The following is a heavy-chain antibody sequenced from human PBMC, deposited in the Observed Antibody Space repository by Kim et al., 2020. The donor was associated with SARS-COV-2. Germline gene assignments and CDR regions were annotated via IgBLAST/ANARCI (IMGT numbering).Heavy chain of an antibody. D-gene: IGHD6-19*01. Sequence: GGSLRLSCVASGFTFSTYAMSWVRQAPGKGLEWVSVISAGGITTYYADSVRGRFTISRDNSKNTLYLQMNSLRAEDTAVYYCARDRDGWERFIAYWCQG. J-gene: IGHJ4*02. CDR3: ARDRDGWERFIAY. CDR1: GFTFSTYA. V-gene: IGHV3-23*01. CDR2: ISAGGITT.